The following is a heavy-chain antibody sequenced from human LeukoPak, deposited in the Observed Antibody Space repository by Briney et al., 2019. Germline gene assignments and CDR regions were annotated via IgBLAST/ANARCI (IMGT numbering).Heavy chain of an antibody. CDR2: ICHSGST. CDR1: GGSISSGGYY. Sequence: SETLSLTCTVSGGSISSGGYYWSWIRQHPGKGLEWIGYICHSGSTNYNSSLKSRVTISVDTSKNQFSLKLSSVTAADTAVYYCARHAAFAEYQSHLTHFDYWGQGTLVTASS. D-gene: IGHD2-2*01. CDR3: ARHAAFAEYQSHLTHFDY. J-gene: IGHJ4*02. V-gene: IGHV4-61*08.